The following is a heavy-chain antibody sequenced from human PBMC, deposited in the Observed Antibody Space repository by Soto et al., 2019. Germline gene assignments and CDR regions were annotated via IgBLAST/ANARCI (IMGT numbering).Heavy chain of an antibody. J-gene: IGHJ6*02. CDR2: ISSSSSYT. Sequence: GGSLSLSCAASGFTFSDYYMSWIRQAPGKGLEWVSYISSSSSYTNYADSVKGRFTISRDNAKNSLYLQMNSLRAEDTAVYYCARDLRAYGVPAAMPAVDGMDVWGQGTTVTVSS. CDR1: GFTFSDYY. D-gene: IGHD2-2*01. CDR3: ARDLRAYGVPAAMPAVDGMDV. V-gene: IGHV3-11*06.